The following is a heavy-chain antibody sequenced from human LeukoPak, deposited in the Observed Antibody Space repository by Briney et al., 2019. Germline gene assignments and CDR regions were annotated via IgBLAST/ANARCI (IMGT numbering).Heavy chain of an antibody. CDR3: ARLRWYTNYYYYYYMDV. V-gene: IGHV4-39*07. CDR2: IYYSGST. CDR1: GGSISSSSYY. Sequence: SETLSLTCTVSGGSISSSSYYWGWIRQPPGKGLEWIGSIYYSGSTYYNPSLKSRVTISVDTSKNQFSLKLSSVTAADTAVYYCARLRWYTNYYYYYYMDVWGKGTTATISS. J-gene: IGHJ6*03. D-gene: IGHD4-23*01.